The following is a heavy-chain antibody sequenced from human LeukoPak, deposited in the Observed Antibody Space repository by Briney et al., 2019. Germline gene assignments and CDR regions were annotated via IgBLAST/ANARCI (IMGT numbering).Heavy chain of an antibody. V-gene: IGHV1-69*01. CDR1: GGTFISYA. CDR3: AREVRDGYNFDYYFDY. CDR2: IIPIFGTA. Sequence: ASVKVSCKASGGTFISYAISWVRQAPGQGLEWMGGIIPIFGTANYAQKFQGRVTITADESTSTAYMELSSLRSEDTAVYYCAREVRDGYNFDYYFDYWGQGTLVTVSS. J-gene: IGHJ4*02. D-gene: IGHD5-24*01.